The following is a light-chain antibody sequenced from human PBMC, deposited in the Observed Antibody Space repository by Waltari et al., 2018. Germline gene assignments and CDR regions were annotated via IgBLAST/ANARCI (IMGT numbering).Light chain of an antibody. Sequence: QSALTQPASVSGSPGQSITISCTGPSSAIGGYNYVSWYQQYPGKAPKLIIYDVSHRPSGISNRFSASKSGITASLTISGLLAEDEADYFCCSFTRTSTWVFGGGTKLTVL. CDR2: DVS. CDR3: CSFTRTSTWV. CDR1: SSAIGGYNY. V-gene: IGLV2-14*03. J-gene: IGLJ3*02.